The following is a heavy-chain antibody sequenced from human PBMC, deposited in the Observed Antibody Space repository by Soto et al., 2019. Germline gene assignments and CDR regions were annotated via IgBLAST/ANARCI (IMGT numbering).Heavy chain of an antibody. CDR3: ARDPSTINKLSGVWFDP. Sequence: SVKVSCKASGDTFGRFTINWVRQAPGQGLEWMGGIKPISDITKYAQRFQSRDTFTADASTSTVYLELSSLRSEDTAMYYCARDPSTINKLSGVWFDPWGQGTLVTVSS. D-gene: IGHD4-4*01. CDR1: GDTFGRFT. J-gene: IGHJ5*02. V-gene: IGHV1-69*13. CDR2: IKPISDIT.